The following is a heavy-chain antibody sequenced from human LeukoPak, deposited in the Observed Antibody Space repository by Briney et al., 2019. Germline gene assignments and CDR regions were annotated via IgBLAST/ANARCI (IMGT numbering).Heavy chain of an antibody. Sequence: PSETLSLTCAVSGGSISSTNWWSWVRQPPGKGLEWIGEIYHSGSTNYNPSLKSRVTMSVDTSKNQFSLKLSSVTAADTAVYYCARASTVVTPGPFDIWGQGTMVTVSS. CDR1: GGSISSTNW. CDR2: IYHSGST. CDR3: ARASTVVTPGPFDI. J-gene: IGHJ3*02. D-gene: IGHD4-23*01. V-gene: IGHV4-4*02.